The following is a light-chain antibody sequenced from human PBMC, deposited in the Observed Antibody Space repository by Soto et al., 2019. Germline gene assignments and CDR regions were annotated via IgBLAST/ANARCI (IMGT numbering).Light chain of an antibody. CDR1: SSNIGGNS. J-gene: IGLJ1*01. CDR2: DDN. Sequence: QSVLTQPPSVSAAPGQKVTISCSGSSSNIGGNSVSWYQQLPGTAPKLLIYDDNNRPSGMPDRFSGSKSGTSATLGITGFQTGDEADYYCGSWDSSLSAYVFGTGTKVTVL. CDR3: GSWDSSLSAYV. V-gene: IGLV1-51*01.